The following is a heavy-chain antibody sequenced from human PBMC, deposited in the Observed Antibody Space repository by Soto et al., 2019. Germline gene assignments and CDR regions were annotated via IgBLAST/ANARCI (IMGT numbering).Heavy chain of an antibody. D-gene: IGHD3-10*01. Sequence: QVQVVESGGGVVQPGRSLRLSCAASGFTFSRYAIHWVRQAPGKGLEWVPVISRDGTNKYYVDSVKGRFTISRDNSRNTLYLQMNSLRHEDAAVYYCARSRSGAVADSFDFWGQGTLVTVSS. CDR3: ARSRSGAVADSFDF. CDR2: ISRDGTNK. J-gene: IGHJ4*02. V-gene: IGHV3-30*04. CDR1: GFTFSRYA.